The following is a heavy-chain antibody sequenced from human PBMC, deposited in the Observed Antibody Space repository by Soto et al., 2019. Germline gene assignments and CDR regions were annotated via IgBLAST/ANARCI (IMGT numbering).Heavy chain of an antibody. CDR2: IKQDGSEK. Sequence: GGSLRLSCAASGFTFSSYWMSWVRQAPGKGLEWVANIKQDGSEKYYVDSVKGRFTISRDNAKNSLYLQMNSLRAEDTAVYYCARAWTYYYGSGSYYCDYWGQGTLVTVSS. J-gene: IGHJ4*02. CDR3: ARAWTYYYGSGSYYCDY. V-gene: IGHV3-7*03. CDR1: GFTFSSYW. D-gene: IGHD3-10*01.